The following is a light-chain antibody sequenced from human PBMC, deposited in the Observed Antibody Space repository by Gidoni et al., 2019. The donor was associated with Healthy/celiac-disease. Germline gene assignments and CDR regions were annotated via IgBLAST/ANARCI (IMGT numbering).Light chain of an antibody. CDR3: QQYDNLPLT. V-gene: IGKV1-33*01. J-gene: IGKJ4*01. Sequence: IQMTQSPSSLSAAVGDRVTITCQASQDISNYLKWYQQKPGKAPKLLSYDASNLETGVPSRFRGSRSGTDFTFTISSLQPEDIATYYCQQYDNLPLTFXGXTKVEIK. CDR2: DAS. CDR1: QDISNY.